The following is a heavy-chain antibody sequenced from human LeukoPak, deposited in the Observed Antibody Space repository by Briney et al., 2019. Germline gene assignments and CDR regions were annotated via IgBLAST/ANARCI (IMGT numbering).Heavy chain of an antibody. CDR3: AKSAVVTCGLFDY. D-gene: IGHD4-23*01. CDR1: GFTFTSYA. J-gene: IGHJ4*02. V-gene: IGHV3-23*01. CDR2: ISDSGSST. Sequence: GGSLKLSCAASGFTFTSYAMSWVRQAPGKGLEWVSTISDSGSSTYYADTVNGRFTISRDNSKNTLYLQMNSLRADDTAVYYCAKSAVVTCGLFDYWGQGTLVTVSS.